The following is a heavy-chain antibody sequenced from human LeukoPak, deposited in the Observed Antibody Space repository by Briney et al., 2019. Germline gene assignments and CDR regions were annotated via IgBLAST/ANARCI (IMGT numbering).Heavy chain of an antibody. CDR3: ARDRFGEGVDS. Sequence: VASVKVSCKASGYTFTNYAMHWVRKAPGQRLEWMGWFNAGNGNTKYSQKFQGRVTITRDTSASTAYMELSRLRSEDTAVYYCARDRFGEGVDSWGQGTLVTVSS. CDR2: FNAGNGNT. J-gene: IGHJ4*02. V-gene: IGHV1-3*01. D-gene: IGHD3-10*01. CDR1: GYTFTNYA.